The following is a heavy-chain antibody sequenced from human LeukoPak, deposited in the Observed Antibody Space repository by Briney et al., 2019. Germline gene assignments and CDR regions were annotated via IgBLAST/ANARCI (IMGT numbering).Heavy chain of an antibody. CDR1: GGSFSGYY. V-gene: IGHV4-59*08. Sequence: PSETLSLTCAVYGGSFSGYYWSWIRQPPGKGLEWIGYIYYSGSTNYNPSLKSRVTISVDTSKNQFSLKLSSVTAADTAVYYCARRLRSYGMDVWGQGTTVTVSS. J-gene: IGHJ6*02. D-gene: IGHD6-6*01. CDR3: ARRLRSYGMDV. CDR2: IYYSGST.